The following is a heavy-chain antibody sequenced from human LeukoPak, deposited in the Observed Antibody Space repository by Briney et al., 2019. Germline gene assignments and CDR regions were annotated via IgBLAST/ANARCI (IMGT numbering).Heavy chain of an antibody. J-gene: IGHJ6*02. CDR1: GYTFTNFD. D-gene: IGHD2-15*01. CDR2: MNPNSGNT. CDR3: ARFVVVVAATPVYYGMDV. Sequence: ASVKVSCKASGYTFTNFDINWVRQAPGQGLEWMGWMNPNSGNTGYAQKFQGRVTMTRNTSISTAYMELSSLRSEDTAVYYCARFVVVVAATPVYYGMDVWGQGTTVTVSS. V-gene: IGHV1-8*01.